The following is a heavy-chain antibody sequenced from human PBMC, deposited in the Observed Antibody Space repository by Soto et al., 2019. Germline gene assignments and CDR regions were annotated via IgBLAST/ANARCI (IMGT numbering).Heavy chain of an antibody. D-gene: IGHD3-22*01. CDR3: ARTHYSDRSGTDY. V-gene: IGHV4-30-4*01. CDR2: IYYSGST. Sequence: SETLSLTCTVSGGSIRSGDSYWSWIRQPPGKGLEWIGYIYYSGSTYYNPSLKSRVTISLDTSKNQFSLNLSSVTAADTAVYYCARTHYSDRSGTDYWGQGTLVTVS. J-gene: IGHJ4*02. CDR1: GGSIRSGDSY.